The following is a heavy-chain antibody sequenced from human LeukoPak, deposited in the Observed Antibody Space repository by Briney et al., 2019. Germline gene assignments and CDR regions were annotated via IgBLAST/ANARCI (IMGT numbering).Heavy chain of an antibody. D-gene: IGHD1-1*01. J-gene: IGHJ5*02. CDR3: ARGGLEPPYNWFDP. Sequence: GGSLRLSCAASGFTFSSYSMNWVRQAPGKGLEWVSSISSSSSYIYYADSVKGRFTISRDNAKNSLYLQMNSLRAEDTAVYYCARGGLEPPYNWFDPWGQGTLVTVSS. V-gene: IGHV3-21*01. CDR2: ISSSSSYI. CDR1: GFTFSSYS.